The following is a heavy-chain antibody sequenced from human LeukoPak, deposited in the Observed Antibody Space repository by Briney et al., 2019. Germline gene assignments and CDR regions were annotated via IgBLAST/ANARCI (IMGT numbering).Heavy chain of an antibody. CDR2: INPNSGGT. J-gene: IGHJ4*02. CDR1: GYTFTGYY. CDR3: AKGGRILLWFGELLSSYFDY. V-gene: IGHV1-2*02. D-gene: IGHD3-10*01. Sequence: ASVKVSCKASGYTFTGYYMHLVRQAPGQGLEWMGWINPNSGGTNYAQKLQGRVTMTTDTSTSTAYMELRSLRSDDTAVYYCAKGGRILLWFGELLSSYFDYWGQGTLVTVSS.